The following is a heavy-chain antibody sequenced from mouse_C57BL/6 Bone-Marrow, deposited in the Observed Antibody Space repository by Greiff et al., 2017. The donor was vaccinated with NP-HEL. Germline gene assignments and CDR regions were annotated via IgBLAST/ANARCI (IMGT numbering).Heavy chain of an antibody. J-gene: IGHJ1*03. Sequence: VKLQESGAELVKPGASVKLSCKASGYTFTEYTIHWVKQRSGQGLEWIGWFYPGSGSIKYNEKFKDQATLTADKSSSTVYMDLSRLTSDDSSVYFCARHGDYFGSSYGYFDFWGTGTTVTVSS. D-gene: IGHD1-1*01. CDR2: FYPGSGSI. CDR3: ARHGDYFGSSYGYFDF. V-gene: IGHV1-62-2*01. CDR1: GYTFTEYT.